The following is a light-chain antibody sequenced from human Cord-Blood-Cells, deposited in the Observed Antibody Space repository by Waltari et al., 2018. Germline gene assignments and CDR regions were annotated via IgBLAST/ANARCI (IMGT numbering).Light chain of an antibody. CDR1: QSLLHSNGYNY. V-gene: IGKV2-28*01. J-gene: IGKJ5*01. Sequence: DIVRTQSPLSLPVTPGERASISCRSSQSLLHSNGYNYLDWYLQKPGQSPQLLIYLGSNRASGVPDRFSGSGSGTDFTLKISRVEAEDVGVYYCMQALQTPITFGQGTRLEIK. CDR3: MQALQTPIT. CDR2: LGS.